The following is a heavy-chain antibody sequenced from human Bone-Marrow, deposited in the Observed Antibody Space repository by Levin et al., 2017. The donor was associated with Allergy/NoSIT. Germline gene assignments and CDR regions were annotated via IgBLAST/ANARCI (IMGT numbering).Heavy chain of an antibody. Sequence: GGSLRLSCAASGFTFSSYGMHWVRQAPGKGLEWVAVIWYDGSNKYYADSVKGRFTISRDNSKNTLYLQMNSLRAEDTAVYYCARDTRAAYYYYYYYGMDGWGQGTTVTVSS. CDR2: IWYDGSNK. D-gene: IGHD3-16*01. CDR3: ARDTRAAYYYYYYYGMDG. J-gene: IGHJ6*02. V-gene: IGHV3-33*01. CDR1: GFTFSSYG.